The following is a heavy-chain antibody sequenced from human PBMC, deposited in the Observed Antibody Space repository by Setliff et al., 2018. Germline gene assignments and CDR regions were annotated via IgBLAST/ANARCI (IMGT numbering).Heavy chain of an antibody. D-gene: IGHD2-2*01. CDR3: ARAPGTVVVPASRSAFDI. Sequence: SVKVSCKTSGGTFSTFGIHWVRQAPGQGLVWMGGINPIFGTAHYAQKFQGRVTITADESTSTAYMELSSLKSEDTAVYYCARAPGTVVVPASRSAFDIWGQGTMVTVSS. CDR2: INPIFGTA. J-gene: IGHJ3*02. CDR1: GGTFSTFG. V-gene: IGHV1-69*13.